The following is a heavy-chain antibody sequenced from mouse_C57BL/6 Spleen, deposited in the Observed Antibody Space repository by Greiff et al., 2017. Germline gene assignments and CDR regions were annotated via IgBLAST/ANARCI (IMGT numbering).Heavy chain of an antibody. V-gene: IGHV1-69*01. CDR1: GYTFTSYW. Sequence: QVHVKQPGAELVMPGASVKLSCKASGYTFTSYWMHWVKQRPGQGLEWIGEIDPSDSYTNYNQKFKGKSTLTVDKSSSTAYMQRSSLTSEDAAVYYCARWYYGSSYYFDYWGQGTTLTVSS. J-gene: IGHJ2*01. CDR2: IDPSDSYT. D-gene: IGHD1-1*01. CDR3: ARWYYGSSYYFDY.